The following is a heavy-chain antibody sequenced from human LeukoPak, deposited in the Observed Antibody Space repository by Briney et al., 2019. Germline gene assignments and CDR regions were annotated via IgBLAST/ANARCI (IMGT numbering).Heavy chain of an antibody. CDR2: INPSGGST. CDR1: GYTFTSYY. V-gene: IGHV1-46*01. J-gene: IGHJ4*02. Sequence: ASVKVSCKASGYTFTSYYMHWVRQAPGQGLEWMGIINPSGGSTSYAQKFQGRVTMTRGMSTSTVYMELSSLRSEDTAVYYCARELTYYDSSGRFDYWGQGTLVTVSS. CDR3: ARELTYYDSSGRFDY. D-gene: IGHD3-22*01.